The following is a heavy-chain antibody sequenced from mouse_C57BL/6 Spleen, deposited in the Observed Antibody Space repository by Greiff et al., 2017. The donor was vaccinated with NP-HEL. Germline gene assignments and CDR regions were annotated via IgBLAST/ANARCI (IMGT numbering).Heavy chain of an antibody. V-gene: IGHV1-26*01. CDR1: GYTFTDYY. Sequence: VQLQQSGPELVKPGASVKISCKASGYTFTDYYVNWVKQSHGKSLEWIGDINPNNGGTSYNQKFKGKATLTVDKSSSTAYMELRSLTSEDSAVYYCARRDYYGSSQFAYWGQGTLVTVSA. J-gene: IGHJ3*01. CDR2: INPNNGGT. D-gene: IGHD1-1*01. CDR3: ARRDYYGSSQFAY.